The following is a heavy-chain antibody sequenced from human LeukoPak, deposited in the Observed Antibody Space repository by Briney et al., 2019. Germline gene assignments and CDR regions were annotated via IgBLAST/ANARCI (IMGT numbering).Heavy chain of an antibody. D-gene: IGHD3-10*01. J-gene: IGHJ5*02. Sequence: GGPMRLSCEVSGFTFSCYHMNWVRQAPGKRLEWVSSIRSSCSYIYYADSLTGRFTISRDNAKTSLHLQMNSLRAEDTAYYCCVKPYYFSSGSLTWGQGNLVTVSS. V-gene: IGHV3-21*06. CDR3: VKPYYFSSGSLT. CDR2: IRSSCSYI. CDR1: GFTFSCYH.